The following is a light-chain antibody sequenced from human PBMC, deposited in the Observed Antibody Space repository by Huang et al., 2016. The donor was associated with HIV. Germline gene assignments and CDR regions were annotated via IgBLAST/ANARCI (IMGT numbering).Light chain of an antibody. CDR3: QQSYSTPQNT. J-gene: IGKJ2*01. CDR1: QSISSY. Sequence: DIQMTQSPSSLSASVGDRVTITCRASQSISSYVNWYQQKQGKAPKLLMYAASSLQSGVPARFSGSGSGTDFTLTISSLQPEDFATYYCQQSYSTPQNTFGQGTKLEIK. CDR2: AAS. V-gene: IGKV1-39*01.